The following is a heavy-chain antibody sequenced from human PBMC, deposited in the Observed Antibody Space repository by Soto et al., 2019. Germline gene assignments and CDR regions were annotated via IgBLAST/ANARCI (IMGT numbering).Heavy chain of an antibody. CDR2: ISGSGGST. V-gene: IGHV3-23*01. D-gene: IGHD2-15*01. Sequence: EVPLLESGGGLVQPGGSLRLSCAASGFTFSSYAMSWVRQAPGKGLEWVSAISGSGGSTYYADSVKGRFTISRDNSKNTLYLQMNSLRAEDTAVYYCAKLPRYCSGGSCRDYWGQGTLVTVSS. CDR3: AKLPRYCSGGSCRDY. CDR1: GFTFSSYA. J-gene: IGHJ4*02.